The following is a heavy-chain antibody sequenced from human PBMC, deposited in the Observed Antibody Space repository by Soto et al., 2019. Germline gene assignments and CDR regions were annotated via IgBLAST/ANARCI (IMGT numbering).Heavy chain of an antibody. D-gene: IGHD3-10*02. V-gene: IGHV3-15*01. J-gene: IGHJ6*02. CDR1: GFTFSNAW. CDR3: VTEVRRASWLASYVISGVDV. CDR2: IKSNTDGGTT. Sequence: EVHLVESGGGLVKPGGSLRLSCAASGFTFSNAWMSWVRQAPGKGLEWVGRIKSNTDGGTTDYAAPVKDRFIISRDDSKNPLFLHMISLITEHPAVYHCVTEVRRASWLASYVISGVDVWGQGTTVTVSS.